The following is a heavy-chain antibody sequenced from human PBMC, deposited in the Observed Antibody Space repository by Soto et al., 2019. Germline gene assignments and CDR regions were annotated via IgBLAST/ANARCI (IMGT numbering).Heavy chain of an antibody. V-gene: IGHV4-31*03. Sequence: QVQLQESGPGLVKPSQTLSLTCTVSGGSISSGGYYWSWIRQHPGKGLEWFGYIYYSRSTYYNPSLKSRVTISVDTSKNQFSLKLSSVTAADTAVYYCAREGDCSSTSCNNWFDPWGQGTLVTVSS. D-gene: IGHD2-2*01. CDR2: IYYSRST. CDR3: AREGDCSSTSCNNWFDP. J-gene: IGHJ5*02. CDR1: GGSISSGGYY.